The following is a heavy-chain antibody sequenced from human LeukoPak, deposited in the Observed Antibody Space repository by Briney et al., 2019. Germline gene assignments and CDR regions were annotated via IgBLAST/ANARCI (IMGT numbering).Heavy chain of an antibody. V-gene: IGHV4-59*01. CDR1: GDSISNYY. CDR3: ASTGSGGFYKFFDQ. D-gene: IGHD2-15*01. CDR2: IHYSGNT. J-gene: IGHJ4*02. Sequence: PSETLSLTCTVSGDSISNYYWSWIRQPPGKGLEWIGYIHYSGNTNYNPSLKSRVTISVDTSKNQFSLKLSSVTAADTAVYHCASTGSGGFYKFFDQWGQGTLVTVSS.